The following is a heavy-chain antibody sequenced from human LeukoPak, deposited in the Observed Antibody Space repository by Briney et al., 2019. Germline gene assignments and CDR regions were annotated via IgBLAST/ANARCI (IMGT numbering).Heavy chain of an antibody. CDR2: INMYTANP. CDR1: GYTFTRYA. V-gene: IGHV7-4-1*02. CDR3: ARHDNDDDFDY. J-gene: IGHJ4*02. Sequence: ASVTVSCKASGYTFTRYAINWLRQAPGQGLEWMGWINMYTANPAYAQGFTERFVFSLDTSVTTAYLQISNLKTEDTAVYYCARHDNDDDFDYWGQGTLVTVSS. D-gene: IGHD3-16*01.